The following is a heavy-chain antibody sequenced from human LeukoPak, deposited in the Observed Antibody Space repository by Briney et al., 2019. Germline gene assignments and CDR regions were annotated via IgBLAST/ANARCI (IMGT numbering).Heavy chain of an antibody. J-gene: IGHJ4*02. CDR1: GYTFTDYF. CDR3: ARGRYSGSYYFDY. D-gene: IGHD1-26*01. CDR2: INPNSGGT. Sequence: GASVKVSCKASGYTFTDYFLHWVRQAPGQGLEWMGWINPNSGGTNYAQKFQGRVTMTRDTSISTAYMELSRLRSDDTAVYYCARGRYSGSYYFDYWGQGTLVTVSS. V-gene: IGHV1-2*02.